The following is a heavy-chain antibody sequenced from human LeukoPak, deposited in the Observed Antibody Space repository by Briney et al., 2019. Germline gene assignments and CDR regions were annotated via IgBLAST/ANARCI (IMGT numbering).Heavy chain of an antibody. D-gene: IGHD5/OR15-5a*01. Sequence: PGGSLRLSCAASGFTFRIYWMSWVRQAPGKGLEWVANIKQDGSEKYYVDSARGRFTLSRDNAKNSLYLQMDSLRAEDTAVYYCASSVGGFFDYWGQGNLVTVSS. CDR3: ASSVGGFFDY. V-gene: IGHV3-7*01. CDR1: GFTFRIYW. CDR2: IKQDGSEK. J-gene: IGHJ4*02.